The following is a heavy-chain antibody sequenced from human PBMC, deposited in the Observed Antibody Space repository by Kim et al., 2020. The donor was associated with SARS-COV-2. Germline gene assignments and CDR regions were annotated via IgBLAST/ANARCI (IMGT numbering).Heavy chain of an antibody. Sequence: ADSVQGRFTISRDNAKNSLYLQMNSLRAEDTAVYYCARDLKSGSSWSSYYWGQGTLVTVSS. D-gene: IGHD6-13*01. CDR3: ARDLKSGSSWSSYY. V-gene: IGHV3-21*01. J-gene: IGHJ4*02.